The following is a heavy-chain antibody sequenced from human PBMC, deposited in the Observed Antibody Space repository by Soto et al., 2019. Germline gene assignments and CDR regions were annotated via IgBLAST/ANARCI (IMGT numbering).Heavy chain of an antibody. CDR2: IYRGGST. V-gene: IGHV3-53*03. CDR3: ARAEWGSSYTQYYYALDV. J-gene: IGHJ6*02. D-gene: IGHD6-13*01. CDR1: GFTVRKNY. Sequence: GGSLTLSCAAHGFTVRKNYISWVRQPPGKGLEWVSLIYRGGSTYYADSVKGRFTLSRDNSKNTVYLQMDSLRAEDTAVYYWARAEWGSSYTQYYYALDVWGQGTTVTVSS.